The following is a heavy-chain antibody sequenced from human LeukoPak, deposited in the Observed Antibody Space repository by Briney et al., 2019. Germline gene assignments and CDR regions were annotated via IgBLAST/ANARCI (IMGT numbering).Heavy chain of an antibody. CDR3: ARIAAAGWFDP. D-gene: IGHD6-13*01. V-gene: IGHV4-39*07. CDR1: GGSISSSSYY. Sequence: PSETLSLTCTVSGGSISSSSYYWGWIRQPPGKGLEWIGSIYYSGSTYYNPSLKSRVTISVDTSKNQFSLKLSSVTAADTAVYYCARIAAAGWFDPWGQGTLVTVSS. CDR2: IYYSGST. J-gene: IGHJ5*02.